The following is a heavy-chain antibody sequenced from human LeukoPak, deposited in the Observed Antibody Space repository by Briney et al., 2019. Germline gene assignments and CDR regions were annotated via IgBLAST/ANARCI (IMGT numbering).Heavy chain of an antibody. V-gene: IGHV3-23*01. CDR3: ARELLAGGSDPEGFDP. D-gene: IGHD5-12*01. Sequence: PGGSLRLSCAASGFIFSSYAMSWVRQAPGKGLEWVSTVSGSGGSTDYADSVKGRFTISRDKSKNTLYLQMNSLRAEDTAVYFCARELLAGGSDPEGFDPWGQGTLVIVSS. CDR1: GFIFSSYA. CDR2: VSGSGGST. J-gene: IGHJ5*02.